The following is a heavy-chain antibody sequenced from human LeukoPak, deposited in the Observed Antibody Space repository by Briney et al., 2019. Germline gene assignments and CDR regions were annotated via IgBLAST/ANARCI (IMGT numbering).Heavy chain of an antibody. CDR2: IKQDGSGK. V-gene: IGHV3-7*03. Sequence: GGSLRLSCTASGFTFSRYWMNWVRQAPGKGLEWVANIKQDGSGKYYVDSVEGRFTISRDNAKNSLYLQMSNLRAEDTAVYFCARGGGLDVWGQGATVTVSS. J-gene: IGHJ6*02. D-gene: IGHD3-16*01. CDR3: ARGGGLDV. CDR1: GFTFSRYW.